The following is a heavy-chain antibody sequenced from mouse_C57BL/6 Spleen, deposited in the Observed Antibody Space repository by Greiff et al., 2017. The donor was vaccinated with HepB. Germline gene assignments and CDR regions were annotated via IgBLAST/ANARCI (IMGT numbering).Heavy chain of an antibody. Sequence: VQLQQPGAELVKPGASVKLSCKASGYTFTSYWMHWVKQRPGQGLEWIGMIHPNSGSTNYNEKFKSKATLTVDKSSSTAYMQLSSLTSEDSAVYYCARSAIYYGNYDYFDYWGQGTTLTVSS. V-gene: IGHV1-64*01. CDR1: GYTFTSYW. CDR2: IHPNSGST. CDR3: ARSAIYYGNYDYFDY. D-gene: IGHD2-1*01. J-gene: IGHJ2*01.